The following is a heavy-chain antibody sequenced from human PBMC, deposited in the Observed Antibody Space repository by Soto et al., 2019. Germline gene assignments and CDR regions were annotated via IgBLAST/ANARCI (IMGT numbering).Heavy chain of an antibody. D-gene: IGHD3-10*01. CDR2: ISYDGSNK. CDR3: AQGAMVREGGFDY. CDR1: GFTFSSYA. V-gene: IGHV3-30-3*01. J-gene: IGHJ4*02. Sequence: QVQLVESGGGVVQPGRSLRLSCAASGFTFSSYAMHWVRQAPGKGLEWVAVISYDGSNKYYADSVKGRFTISRDNSKNTLYLQMNSLRAEDTAVYYCAQGAMVREGGFDYWGQGTLVTVSS.